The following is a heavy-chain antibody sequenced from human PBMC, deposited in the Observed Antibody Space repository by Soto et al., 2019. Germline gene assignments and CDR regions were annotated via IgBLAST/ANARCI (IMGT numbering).Heavy chain of an antibody. J-gene: IGHJ4*02. Sequence: QVQLQESGPGLVKPSQTLSLTCTVSGGSISSGGYYWSWIRQHPGKGLEWIGYIYYSGSTYYNPPLKSRVTISVDTSKNQFSLKLSSVTAADTAVYYCARDGAGSSYFDYWGQGTLVTVSS. CDR2: IYYSGST. CDR3: ARDGAGSSYFDY. D-gene: IGHD2-15*01. V-gene: IGHV4-31*03. CDR1: GGSISSGGYY.